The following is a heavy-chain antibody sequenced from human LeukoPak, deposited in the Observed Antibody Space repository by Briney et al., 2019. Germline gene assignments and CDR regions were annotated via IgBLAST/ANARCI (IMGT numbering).Heavy chain of an antibody. Sequence: GGSLRLSCAASGXTFSSYAMHWVRQAPGKGLESVAVISYDGSNKYYADSVKGRFTISRDNSKNTLYLQMNSLRAEDTAVYYCARDQEEYYDILTGYHLPDYWGQGTLVTVSS. J-gene: IGHJ4*02. CDR3: ARDQEEYYDILTGYHLPDY. V-gene: IGHV3-30-3*01. CDR1: GXTFSSYA. CDR2: ISYDGSNK. D-gene: IGHD3-9*01.